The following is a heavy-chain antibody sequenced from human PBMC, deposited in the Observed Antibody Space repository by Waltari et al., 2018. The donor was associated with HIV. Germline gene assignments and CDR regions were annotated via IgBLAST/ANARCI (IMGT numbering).Heavy chain of an antibody. CDR3: TVNDYVWGTYRLEDAFDI. CDR1: GIIFGDYA. Sequence: EVQLVESGGGLVQPGRSLRLSCRVSGIIFGDYAMSWFRQAPGKGLEWVGFIRSESYGGTAEHAAPLTDRVSISRVDAKSTAYLQIDSLKTEDTAMYYCTVNDYVWGTYRLEDAFDIWGQGTMVTVSS. D-gene: IGHD3-16*02. V-gene: IGHV3-49*03. CDR2: IRSESYGGTA. J-gene: IGHJ3*02.